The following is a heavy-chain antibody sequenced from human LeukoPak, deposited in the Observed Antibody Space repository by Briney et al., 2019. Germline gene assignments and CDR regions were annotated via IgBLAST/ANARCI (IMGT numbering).Heavy chain of an antibody. V-gene: IGHV4-39*01. CDR1: GGSMISSSYY. CDR3: ARQTSDVDRDALDI. Sequence: PSETLSLTCSVSGGSMISSSYYWNWVRQSPGKGLEWIGSISFSGSTYYSPSLRSRVTISVDTSKNQFSLRVTSVTAADTAFYFCARQTSDVDRDALDIWGQGTLVTVS. CDR2: ISFSGST. D-gene: IGHD3-16*01. J-gene: IGHJ3*02.